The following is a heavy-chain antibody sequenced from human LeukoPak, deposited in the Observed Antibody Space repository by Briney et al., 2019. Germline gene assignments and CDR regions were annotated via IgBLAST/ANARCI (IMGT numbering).Heavy chain of an antibody. V-gene: IGHV4-39*01. D-gene: IGHD5-18*01. CDR3: ASVRGYSYGYVRY. J-gene: IGHJ4*02. CDR2: IYYSGST. Sequence: TFSSYAMSWVRQPPGKGREWIGSIYYSGSTYYNPSLKSRVTISGDTSKNQFSLKLRSVTAADTAVYYCASVRGYSYGYVRYWGQGTLVTVFS. CDR1: TFSSYA.